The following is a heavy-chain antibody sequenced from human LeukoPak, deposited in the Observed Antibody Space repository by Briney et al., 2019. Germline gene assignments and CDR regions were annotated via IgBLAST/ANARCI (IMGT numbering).Heavy chain of an antibody. CDR1: GFTFSDYY. J-gene: IGHJ4*02. CDR2: ISSSGSTI. CDR3: ASSSGWPQPIDY. V-gene: IGHV3-11*01. D-gene: IGHD6-19*01. Sequence: PGGSLRLSCAASGFTFSDYYMSWIRQAPGKGLEWVSYISSSGSTIYYADSVKGRFTISRDSAKNSLYLQMNSLRAEDTAVYYCASSSGWPQPIDYWGQGTLVTVSS.